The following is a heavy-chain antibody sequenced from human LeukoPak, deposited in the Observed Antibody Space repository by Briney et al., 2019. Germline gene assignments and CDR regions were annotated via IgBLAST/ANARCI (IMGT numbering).Heavy chain of an antibody. J-gene: IGHJ4*02. V-gene: IGHV4-59*08. D-gene: IGHD3-10*01. Sequence: SETLSLTCAVPGDSISPYYWSWIRQPPGKGLEWIGYISYNGYTNYNPSLKSRVTISVDTSKSQFSLKLSSVTASDTAVYYCARHLDDYGSGSYEYWGQGTLVTVSS. CDR1: GDSISPYY. CDR2: ISYNGYT. CDR3: ARHLDDYGSGSYEY.